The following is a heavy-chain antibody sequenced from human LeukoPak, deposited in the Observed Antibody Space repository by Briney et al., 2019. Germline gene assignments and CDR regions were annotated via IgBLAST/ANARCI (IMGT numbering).Heavy chain of an antibody. CDR3: ARRRAPYYE. CDR1: GGSISSYY. CDR2: ISYSGST. V-gene: IGHV4-59*08. D-gene: IGHD3-22*01. Sequence: SETLALTCTVSGGSISSYYWNWIRQPPGKGLEWIGYISYSGSTNYNPSLKSRVTISVDTSKSQFSLKLSSVTAADTAVYYCARRRAPYYEWGQGTLVTVSS. J-gene: IGHJ4*02.